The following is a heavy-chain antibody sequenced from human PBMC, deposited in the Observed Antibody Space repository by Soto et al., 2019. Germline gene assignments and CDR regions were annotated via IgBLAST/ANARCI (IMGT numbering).Heavy chain of an antibody. CDR2: ISAHNGNT. J-gene: IGHJ4*02. D-gene: IGHD1-1*01. CDR3: ARGRYGDY. CDR1: GYGFTTYG. Sequence: QVHLVQSGAEVKKPGASVKVSCKGSGYGFTTYGITWVRQAPGQGLEWMAWISAHNGNTNYAQKLQGRATVTRDTSTSTAYMELRSLRSVDTAVYYCARGRYGDYWGQGALVTVSS. V-gene: IGHV1-18*01.